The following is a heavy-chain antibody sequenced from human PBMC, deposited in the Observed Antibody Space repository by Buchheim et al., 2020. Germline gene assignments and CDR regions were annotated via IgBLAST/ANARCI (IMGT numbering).Heavy chain of an antibody. D-gene: IGHD3-10*01. CDR3: ARGGMVQGLDY. CDR1: GYTFTTYA. V-gene: IGHV1-3*01. Sequence: QVQLVQSGAEVKSPGASVKVSCLTSGYTFTTYAVHWVRQAPGQGLEWMGWVNPGNGNTWYSQKFQGRVSITTDTSARTAYMDLSSLRYEDTAVYYCARGGMVQGLDYWGQGTL. CDR2: VNPGNGNT. J-gene: IGHJ4*02.